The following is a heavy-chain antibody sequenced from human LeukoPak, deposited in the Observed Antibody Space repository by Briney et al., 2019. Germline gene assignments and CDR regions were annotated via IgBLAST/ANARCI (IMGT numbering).Heavy chain of an antibody. D-gene: IGHD2-2*01. V-gene: IGHV3-30*18. CDR2: ISHHEKNI. CDR3: AKDRTGLLVVPAALDY. J-gene: IGHJ4*02. CDR1: AFTFRNYA. Sequence: PGWSLRLSCAASAFTFRNYAMHWVRQAPGKGVEGVAGISHHEKNIYYADSLKGRFTISRDNSKNTLYLQMNSLRAEDTAVYYCAKDRTGLLVVPAALDYWGQGTLVTVSS.